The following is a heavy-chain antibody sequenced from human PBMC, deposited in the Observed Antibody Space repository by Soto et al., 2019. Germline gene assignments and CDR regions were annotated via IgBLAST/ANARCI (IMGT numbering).Heavy chain of an antibody. CDR2: IIPIFGTA. CDR3: ARTSSGTTVTEYYYGMDV. CDR1: GGTFSSYA. D-gene: IGHD4-17*01. Sequence: GASVKVSCKASGGTFSSYAISWVRQAPGQGLEWMGGIIPIFGTANYAQKFRGRVTITADESTSTAYMELSSLRSEDTAVYYCARTSSGTTVTEYYYGMDVWGQGTTVTVSS. J-gene: IGHJ6*02. V-gene: IGHV1-69*13.